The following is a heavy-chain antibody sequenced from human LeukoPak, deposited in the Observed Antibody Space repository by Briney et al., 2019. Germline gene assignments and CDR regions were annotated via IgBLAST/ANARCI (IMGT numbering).Heavy chain of an antibody. CDR1: GFTFSTYE. J-gene: IGHJ6*03. Sequence: PGGSLRLSCEASGFTFSTYEMNWVRQTPGKGLEWISTISGSGSDTNYADSVRGRLIISRDNSKNTLFLQMNSLRAEDTAVYYCAKTYYSSRAHYYYYYYMDVWGKGTTVTISS. CDR2: ISGSGSDT. CDR3: AKTYYSSRAHYYYYYYMDV. V-gene: IGHV3-23*01. D-gene: IGHD3-10*01.